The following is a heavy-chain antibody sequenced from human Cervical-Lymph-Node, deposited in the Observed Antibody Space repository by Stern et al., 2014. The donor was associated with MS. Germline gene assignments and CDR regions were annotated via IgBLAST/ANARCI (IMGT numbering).Heavy chain of an antibody. CDR3: ARLEGLLWFEGEGMDV. J-gene: IGHJ6*02. Sequence: ESGPALVKPTQTLTLTCTFSGFSLSTSGMSVSWIRQPPGKALEWLALIDWDDDKYYTTSLRTRLTVSKDTSKNQVVLTMTNMDPADTATYYCARLEGLLWFEGEGMDVWGQGTTVTVSS. CDR2: IDWDDDK. V-gene: IGHV2-70*13. D-gene: IGHD3-10*01. CDR1: GFSLSTSGMS.